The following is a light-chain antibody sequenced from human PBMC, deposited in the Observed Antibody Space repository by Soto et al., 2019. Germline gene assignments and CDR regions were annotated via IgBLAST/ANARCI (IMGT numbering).Light chain of an antibody. J-gene: IGKJ2*01. V-gene: IGKV1-39*01. CDR2: VAS. Sequence: DIQMTQSLSSLSASVGDTVTITCRASQSISNSLSWYQQKPGKAPKFLIYVASTLQRGVPSRFSGSGSGTDFTLTISSLQPEDVATYYCQQTFSPPYTFGQGPSWRSN. CDR3: QQTFSPPYT. CDR1: QSISNS.